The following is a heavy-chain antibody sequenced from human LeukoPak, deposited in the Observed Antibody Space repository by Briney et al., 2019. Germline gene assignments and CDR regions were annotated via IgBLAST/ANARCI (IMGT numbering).Heavy chain of an antibody. CDR2: ISYDGSNK. CDR3: AKPLGCTIPSCYGFDY. CDR1: GFTFSSYA. J-gene: IGHJ4*02. Sequence: GGSLRLSCAASGFTFSSYAMHWVRQAPGKGLEWVAVISYDGSNKYYADSVKGRFTISRDNSKNTLYLQMNSLRAEDTAVYYCAKPLGCTIPSCYGFDYWGQGTLVTVSS. D-gene: IGHD2-2*01. V-gene: IGHV3-30-3*02.